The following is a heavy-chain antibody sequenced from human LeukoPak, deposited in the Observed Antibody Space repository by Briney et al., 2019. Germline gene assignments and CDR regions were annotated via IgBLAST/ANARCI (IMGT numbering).Heavy chain of an antibody. V-gene: IGHV4-34*01. J-gene: IGHJ4*02. CDR3: ARAGRVTEVDY. CDR2: INHSGST. D-gene: IGHD2-21*02. Sequence: PSETLSLTCAVYGGSFSGYYWSWIRQPPGKGLEWIGEINHSGSTNYNPSLKSRVTISVDTSKNQFSLKLSSVTAADTAVYYCARAGRVTEVDYWGQGTLVTVSS. CDR1: GGSFSGYY.